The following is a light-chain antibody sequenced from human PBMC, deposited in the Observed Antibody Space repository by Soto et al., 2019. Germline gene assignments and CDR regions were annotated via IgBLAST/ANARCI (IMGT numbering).Light chain of an antibody. V-gene: IGKV1-39*01. CDR2: AAS. CDR3: QQSYSSPPT. CDR1: ETITDF. J-gene: IGKJ1*01. Sequence: DIQMTQSPPSLSASVGDRVTITCRASETITDFLNWYQQKPGKAPKLLIFAASSLQSGVPSRFSGSRSGPDFTLTISSLQPEDFATYYCQQSYSSPPTFGQGTKVEIK.